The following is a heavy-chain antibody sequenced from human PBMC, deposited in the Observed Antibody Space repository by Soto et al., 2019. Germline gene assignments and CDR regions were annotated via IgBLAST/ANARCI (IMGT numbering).Heavy chain of an antibody. J-gene: IGHJ4*02. CDR2: IKQDGSEK. D-gene: IGHD5-18*01. CDR1: GFTFSSYA. Sequence: GGSLRLSCAASGFTFSSYAMSWVRQAPGKGLEWVANIKQDGSEKYYVDSVKGRFTISRDNAKNSLYLQMNSLRGEDTAVYYCARGMNTAHWGQGTLVTVSS. CDR3: ARGMNTAH. V-gene: IGHV3-7*01.